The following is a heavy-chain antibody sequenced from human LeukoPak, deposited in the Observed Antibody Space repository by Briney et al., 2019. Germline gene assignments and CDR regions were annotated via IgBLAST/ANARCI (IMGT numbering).Heavy chain of an antibody. CDR3: ARDGWYGDYSIGNN. V-gene: IGHV1-18*01. J-gene: IGHJ4*02. CDR1: GYTFTSYG. CDR2: ISGYNGNT. D-gene: IGHD4-17*01. Sequence: ASVEVSCKASGYTFTSYGISWVRQAPEQGLEWMGWISGYNGNTKYAQNFQGRVTVSTDTSTTTAYMELRKLRSHDTAVYYCARDGWYGDYSIGNNWGQGTLVTVSS.